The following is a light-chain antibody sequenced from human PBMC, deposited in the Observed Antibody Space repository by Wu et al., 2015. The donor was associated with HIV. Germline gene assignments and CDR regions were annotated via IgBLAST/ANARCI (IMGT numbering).Light chain of an antibody. CDR2: GSF. CDR1: QSVSNS. CDR3: QHYHNWPPWT. Sequence: EVVMTQSPATLSVSPGERATLSCRTSQSVSNSLAWYQHEPGQGPRLLIYGSFTRASGTPARLSGSGSGTEFTLTISDIQSEDFAVYYCQHYHNWPPWTFGQGTKV. J-gene: IGKJ1*01. V-gene: IGKV3-15*01.